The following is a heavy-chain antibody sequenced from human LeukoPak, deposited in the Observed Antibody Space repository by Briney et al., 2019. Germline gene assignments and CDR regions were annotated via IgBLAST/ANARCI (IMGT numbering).Heavy chain of an antibody. D-gene: IGHD3-10*01. V-gene: IGHV4-59*08. Sequence: SETLSLTCTVSGVYINNYYRSWIRQSPGKGLEWIGYIYHRGGTNYNPSLKSRVTISVDTSKKQFSLKLSSVTAADTAVYYCAKTYYYGSGSPYYGMDVWGQGTTVTVSS. J-gene: IGHJ6*02. CDR1: GVYINNYY. CDR2: IYHRGGT. CDR3: AKTYYYGSGSPYYGMDV.